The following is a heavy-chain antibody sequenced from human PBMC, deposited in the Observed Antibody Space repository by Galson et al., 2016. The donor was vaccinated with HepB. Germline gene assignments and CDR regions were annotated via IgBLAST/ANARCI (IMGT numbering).Heavy chain of an antibody. D-gene: IGHD4-23*01. V-gene: IGHV5-51*01. CDR1: GYSFTSYW. CDR2: IYPGDSDT. CDR3: ARAVDYGGNSAYFDY. Sequence: QSGAEVKKPGESLKISCKGSGYSFTSYWIGWVRQMPGKGLEWMGIIYPGDSDTRYSPSFQGQVTISADKSISTAYLQWSSLKASDTAMFYCARAVDYGGNSAYFDYWGQGTLVTVSS. J-gene: IGHJ4*02.